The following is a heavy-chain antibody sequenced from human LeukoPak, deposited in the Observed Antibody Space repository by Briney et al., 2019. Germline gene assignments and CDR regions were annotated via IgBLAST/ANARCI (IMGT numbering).Heavy chain of an antibody. CDR2: ISGSGGST. D-gene: IGHD3-9*01. J-gene: IGHJ4*02. CDR1: GFTFSTYA. Sequence: QPGRSLRLSCAASGFTFSTYAMHWVRQAPGKGLEWVSAISGSGGSTYYADSVKGRFTISRDNSKNTLYLQMNSLRAEDTAVYYCLGQIRYFDYWGQGTLVTVSS. CDR3: LGQIRYFDY. V-gene: IGHV3-23*01.